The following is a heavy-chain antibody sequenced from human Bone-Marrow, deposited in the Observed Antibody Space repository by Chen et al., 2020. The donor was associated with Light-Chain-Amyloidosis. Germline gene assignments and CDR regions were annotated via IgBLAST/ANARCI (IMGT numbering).Heavy chain of an antibody. Sequence: QVQLVQSGAEVKKPGASVKVSCKASGYTFTSYDINWVRQATGQGLEWLGWLNPNSGNTGYAQKFQGRVTMTRNTSISTAYMELSSLRSEDTAVYYCARGSYGSGSYYHYYYYGMDVWGQGTTVTVSS. CDR1: GYTFTSYD. V-gene: IGHV1-8*01. CDR2: LNPNSGNT. D-gene: IGHD3-10*01. J-gene: IGHJ6*02. CDR3: ARGSYGSGSYYHYYYYGMDV.